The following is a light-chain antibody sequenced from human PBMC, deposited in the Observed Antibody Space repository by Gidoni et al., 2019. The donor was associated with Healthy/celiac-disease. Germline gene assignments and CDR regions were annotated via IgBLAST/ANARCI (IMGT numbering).Light chain of an antibody. CDR2: AAS. CDR3: QQYYSYPS. Sequence: AIRMTQSPSSFSASTGDRVTITCRASQGISSYLAWYQQKPGKAPKLLIYAASTLQSGVPSRFSGSGSGTDFTLTNSCLQSEDFATYYCQQYYSYPSFGQGTKVEIK. V-gene: IGKV1-8*01. J-gene: IGKJ1*01. CDR1: QGISSY.